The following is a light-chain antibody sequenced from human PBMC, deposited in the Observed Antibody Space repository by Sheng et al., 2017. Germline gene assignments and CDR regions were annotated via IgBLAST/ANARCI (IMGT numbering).Light chain of an antibody. V-gene: IGKV1-9*01. Sequence: DIHLTQSPSFLSASVGDRVTITCRASQGISNSLAWYQQKPGKAPKLLIYAASTLQSGVPSRFSGSGSGTEFTLTISSLQPEDFATYYCQQLNSNPPLTFGGGTKVEIK. J-gene: IGKJ4*01. CDR1: QGISNS. CDR3: QQLNSNPPLT. CDR2: AAS.